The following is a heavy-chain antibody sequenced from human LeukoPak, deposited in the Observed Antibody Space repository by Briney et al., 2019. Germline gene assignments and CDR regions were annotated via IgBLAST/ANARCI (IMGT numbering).Heavy chain of an antibody. J-gene: IGHJ6*04. D-gene: IGHD6-13*01. CDR3: AREGSIAAAGTYYYYGMGV. Sequence: GGSLRLSCAASGFTFSSYGMHWVRQAPGKGLEWVAVIWYDGSNKYYADSVKGRFTISRDNSKNTLYLQMNSLRAEDTAVYYCAREGSIAAAGTYYYYGMGVWGKGTTVTVSS. V-gene: IGHV3-33*01. CDR1: GFTFSSYG. CDR2: IWYDGSNK.